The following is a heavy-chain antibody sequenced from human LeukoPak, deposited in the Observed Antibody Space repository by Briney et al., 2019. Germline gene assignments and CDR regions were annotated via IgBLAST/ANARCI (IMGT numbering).Heavy chain of an antibody. Sequence: PGGSLRLSCAASGFTFSSYWMHWVREAPGKGLVWVSRINSDGSSTNYADSVKGRFTISRDNAKNTLYLQMNSLRAEDTALYFCARASSHSGYEENWFAPWGQGTLVTVSS. CDR1: GFTFSSYW. CDR3: ARASSHSGYEENWFAP. CDR2: INSDGSST. J-gene: IGHJ5*02. V-gene: IGHV3-74*01. D-gene: IGHD5-12*01.